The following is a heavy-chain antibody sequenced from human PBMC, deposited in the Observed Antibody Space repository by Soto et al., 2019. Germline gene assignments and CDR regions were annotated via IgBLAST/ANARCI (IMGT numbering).Heavy chain of an antibody. Sequence: QVQLQESGPGLVKPSGTLSLTCAVSSGSISSSNWWSWVRQPPGKGLEWIGEIYHSGSTNYNPSRKSRVTISVDKSKNQFSLKLSSVTAADTAVYYCASFRSGGSYVGAFDIWGQGTMVTVSS. V-gene: IGHV4-4*02. CDR2: IYHSGST. CDR1: SGSISSSNW. J-gene: IGHJ3*02. CDR3: ASFRSGGSYVGAFDI. D-gene: IGHD2-15*01.